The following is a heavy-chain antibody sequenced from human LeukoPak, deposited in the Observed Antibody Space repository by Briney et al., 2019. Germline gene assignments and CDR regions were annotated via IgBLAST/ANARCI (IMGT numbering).Heavy chain of an antibody. V-gene: IGHV1-2*02. J-gene: IGHJ5*02. D-gene: IGHD2-2*01. Sequence: ASVKVSCKASGYTFTVYYMHWVRQAPGQGLEWMGWINPNSGGTNYAQKFQGRVTMTRDTSISTAYMELSRLRSDDTAVYYCARDGEDIVVVPAAIPNWFDPWGQGTLVTVSS. CDR3: ARDGEDIVVVPAAIPNWFDP. CDR1: GYTFTVYY. CDR2: INPNSGGT.